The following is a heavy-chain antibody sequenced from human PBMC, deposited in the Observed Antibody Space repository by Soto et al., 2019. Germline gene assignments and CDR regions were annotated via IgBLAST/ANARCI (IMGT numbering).Heavy chain of an antibody. D-gene: IGHD4-17*01. CDR2: IYYSGST. Sequence: SETLSLTCTVSGGSISSGGYYWSWIRQHPGKGLEWIGYIYYSGSTYYNPSLKSRVTISVDTSKNQFSLKLSSVTAADTAVYYCARAGPNSVRSDYWGQGTLVTVSS. V-gene: IGHV4-31*03. J-gene: IGHJ4*02. CDR3: ARAGPNSVRSDY. CDR1: GGSISSGGYY.